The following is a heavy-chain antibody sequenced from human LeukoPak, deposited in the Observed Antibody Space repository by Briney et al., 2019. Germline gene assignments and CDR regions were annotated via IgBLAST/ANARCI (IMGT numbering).Heavy chain of an antibody. CDR1: GGSISSYY. V-gene: IGHV4-4*07. CDR2: IYTSGST. J-gene: IGHJ4*02. Sequence: PSETLSLTCTVSGGSISSYYWSWIRQPAGKGLEWIGRIYTSGSTNYNPSLKSRVTMSVDTSKNQFSLKLSSVTAADTAVYYCARGNYCSSTSCYFHYFDYWGQGTLVTVSS. CDR3: ARGNYCSSTSCYFHYFDY. D-gene: IGHD2-2*01.